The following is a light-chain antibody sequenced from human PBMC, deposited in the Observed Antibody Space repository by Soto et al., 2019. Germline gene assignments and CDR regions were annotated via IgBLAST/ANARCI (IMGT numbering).Light chain of an antibody. Sequence: EIVLTQSPGTLSLSPGERATLSCRASQSVSSSYLAWYQQKPGQAPRLLIYGASSRATGIPDRFSGSGSGTNFTLTISRPEPEDFAVYYCQQYGSLPQTCEQGPKMEIK. CDR1: QSVSSSY. V-gene: IGKV3-20*01. CDR2: GAS. CDR3: QQYGSLPQT. J-gene: IGKJ1*01.